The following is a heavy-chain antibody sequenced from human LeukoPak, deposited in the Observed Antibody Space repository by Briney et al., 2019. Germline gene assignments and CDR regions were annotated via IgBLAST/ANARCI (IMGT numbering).Heavy chain of an antibody. CDR2: ISGSGDTT. CDR1: GFTFNTYA. V-gene: IGHV3-23*01. CDR3: AKGLWHSISAGDY. D-gene: IGHD1-14*01. Sequence: GGSLRLSCTASGFTFNTYAMNWVRQPPGKGLEWVSAISGSGDTTKCADSLKGRFTISRDNSKNTLYLQMDSLRAEDTAIYYCAKGLWHSISAGDYWGQGTLVTVFS. J-gene: IGHJ4*02.